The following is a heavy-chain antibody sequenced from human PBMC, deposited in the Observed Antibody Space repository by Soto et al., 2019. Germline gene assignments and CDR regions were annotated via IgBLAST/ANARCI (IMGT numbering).Heavy chain of an antibody. Sequence: EVQLLESGGGLVQPGGSLRLSCAASGFTFSSYAMSWVRQAPGKGLEWVSAISGSGGSTYYADSVKGRFTISRDNSKNTRHLQMNSLRAEDTAVYYGAKNWAGHRRFYYFDYWGQGTLVTVSS. CDR3: AKNWAGHRRFYYFDY. D-gene: IGHD3-3*01. J-gene: IGHJ4*02. CDR2: ISGSGGST. CDR1: GFTFSSYA. V-gene: IGHV3-23*01.